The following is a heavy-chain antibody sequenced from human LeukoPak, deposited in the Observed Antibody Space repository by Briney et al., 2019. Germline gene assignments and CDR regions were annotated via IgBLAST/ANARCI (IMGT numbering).Heavy chain of an antibody. CDR1: GLSFSSFA. CDR2: MKGTGET. Sequence: GGSLTLSCAASGLSFSSFAMSWVRQAPARGLQWLSSMKGTGETFYADSVRGRFTLSRDDSRNTVYLQLNNLRVEDTAVYYRARASWVSSADAVWWGQGTVVTVSS. V-gene: IGHV3-23*01. D-gene: IGHD3-16*01. J-gene: IGHJ4*02. CDR3: ARASWVSSADAVW.